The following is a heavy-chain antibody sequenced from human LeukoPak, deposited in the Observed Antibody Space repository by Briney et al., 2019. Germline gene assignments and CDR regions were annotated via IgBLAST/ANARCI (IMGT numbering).Heavy chain of an antibody. CDR1: GFTFSSYA. CDR3: AKDRYCSGGSCSGDFDY. Sequence: GGSLRLSCAASGFTFSSYAMSWVRQAPGKGLEWVSGISGSGGSTYYADSMKGRFTISRDTSKNTLYLQMNSLRVEDTAVYYCAKDRYCSGGSCSGDFDYWGQGTLVTVSS. CDR2: ISGSGGST. J-gene: IGHJ4*02. D-gene: IGHD2-15*01. V-gene: IGHV3-23*01.